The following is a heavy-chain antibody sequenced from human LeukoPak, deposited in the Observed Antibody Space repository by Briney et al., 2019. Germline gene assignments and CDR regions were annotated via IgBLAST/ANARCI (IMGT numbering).Heavy chain of an antibody. D-gene: IGHD5-24*01. V-gene: IGHV3-7*01. Sequence: GGSLRLSCAASGFTFSNFWINWVRQAPGKGLEWVANIKEDGSKKNYVDSVKGRFTISRDNAKNSLYLQMNSLRAEDTAVYYCARNKRGDYWGQGTLVTVSS. CDR2: IKEDGSKK. CDR1: GFTFSNFW. CDR3: ARNKRGDY. J-gene: IGHJ4*02.